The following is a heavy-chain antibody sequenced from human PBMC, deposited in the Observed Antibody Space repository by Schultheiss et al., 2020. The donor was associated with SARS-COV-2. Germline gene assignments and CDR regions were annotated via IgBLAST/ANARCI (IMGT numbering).Heavy chain of an antibody. Sequence: SVKVSCKASGGTFSSYAISWVRQAPGQGLEWMGGIIPIFGTANYAQKFQGRVTITADKSTSTAYMELSSLRSEDTAVYYCARGRYGYSSSWYWFDPWGQGTLVTVSS. V-gene: IGHV1-69*06. D-gene: IGHD6-13*01. CDR3: ARGRYGYSSSWYWFDP. CDR2: IIPIFGTA. CDR1: GGTFSSYA. J-gene: IGHJ5*02.